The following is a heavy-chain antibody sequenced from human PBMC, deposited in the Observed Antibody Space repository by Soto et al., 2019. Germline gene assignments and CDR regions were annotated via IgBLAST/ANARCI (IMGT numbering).Heavy chain of an antibody. CDR2: IYHSGST. J-gene: IGHJ4*02. CDR1: GGSISSGGYS. CDR3: ARVRRGGNHECDQYYLDD. Sequence: SETLSLTCAVSGGSISSGGYSWSWLRQPPGKGLEWIGYIYHSGSTYYNPSLKSRVTISVDRSKNQFSLKLSSVPAADTAVYYFARVRRGGNHECDQYYLDDWGKGNMVTVSS. V-gene: IGHV4-30-2*01. D-gene: IGHD1-1*01.